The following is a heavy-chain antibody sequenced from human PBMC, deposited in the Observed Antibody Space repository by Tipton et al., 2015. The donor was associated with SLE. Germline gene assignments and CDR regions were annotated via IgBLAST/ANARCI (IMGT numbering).Heavy chain of an antibody. J-gene: IGHJ6*02. Sequence: SLRLSCAASGFTFSSYSMNWVRQAPGKGLEWVSSISSSSSYIYYADSVKGRFTISRDNAKNSLYLQMNSLRAEDTAVYYCARDSGPHSSGWPGDYYYGMDVWGQGTTVTVSS. CDR3: ARDSGPHSSGWPGDYYYGMDV. CDR2: ISSSSSYI. D-gene: IGHD6-19*01. CDR1: GFTFSSYS. V-gene: IGHV3-21*01.